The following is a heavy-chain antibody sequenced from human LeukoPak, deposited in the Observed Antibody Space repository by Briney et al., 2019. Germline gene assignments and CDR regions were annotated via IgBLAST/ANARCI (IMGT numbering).Heavy chain of an antibody. CDR1: GYTFTGYY. Sequence: GASVKVSCKASGYTFTGYYMHWVRQAPGQGLEWMGWINPNSGGTNYAQKFRGRVTMTRDTSISTVHMELSRLRYDDTALYYCARAAYSGSPSPYWYSDLWGRGTLATVSS. J-gene: IGHJ2*01. V-gene: IGHV1-2*02. D-gene: IGHD6-13*01. CDR2: INPNSGGT. CDR3: ARAAYSGSPSPYWYSDL.